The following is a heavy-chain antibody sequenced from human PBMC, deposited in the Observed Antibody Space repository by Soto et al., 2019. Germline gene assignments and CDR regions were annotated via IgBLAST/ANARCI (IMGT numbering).Heavy chain of an antibody. CDR3: ARSYGPHYYYYYGMDV. CDR2: IYYSGST. Sequence: PSETLSLTCTVSGGSISSYYWSWIRQPPGKGLEWIGYIYYSGSTNYNPSLKSRVTISVDTSKNQFSLKLSSVTAADTAVYYCARSYGPHYYYYYGMDVWGQGTTVTVSS. J-gene: IGHJ6*02. V-gene: IGHV4-59*08. CDR1: GGSISSYY. D-gene: IGHD4-17*01.